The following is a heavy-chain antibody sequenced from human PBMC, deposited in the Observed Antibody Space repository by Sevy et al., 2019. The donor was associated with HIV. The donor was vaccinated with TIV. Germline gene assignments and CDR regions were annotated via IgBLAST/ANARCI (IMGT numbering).Heavy chain of an antibody. D-gene: IGHD2-21*01. V-gene: IGHV4-59*08. Sequence: SETLSLTCTVSGGSITSLYWNWIRQPPGKGLEWIANIYYNGHINYNPSLKSRVTLSLDTSKNQFSLRLSSVTAADTAMYYCAGENACGRVDSWGQGTLVTVSS. J-gene: IGHJ5*01. CDR2: IYYNGHI. CDR3: AGENACGRVDS. CDR1: GGSITSLY.